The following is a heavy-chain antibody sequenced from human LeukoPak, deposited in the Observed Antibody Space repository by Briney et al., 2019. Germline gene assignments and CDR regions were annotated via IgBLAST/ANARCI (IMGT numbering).Heavy chain of an antibody. CDR3: AKSGGSGSYYYFYYMDV. CDR1: GFSFSSYG. J-gene: IGHJ6*03. Sequence: GGSLRLSCAASGFSFSSYGMSWVRQAPGKGLEWVSGISGSSGGTYYADSVKGRFTISRDNSKNTLYLQINSLRAEDTAVYYCAKSGGSGSYYYFYYMDVWGKGTTVTISS. D-gene: IGHD3-10*01. CDR2: ISGSSGGT. V-gene: IGHV3-23*01.